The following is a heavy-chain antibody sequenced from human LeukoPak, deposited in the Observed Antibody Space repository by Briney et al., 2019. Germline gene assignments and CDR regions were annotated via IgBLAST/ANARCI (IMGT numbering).Heavy chain of an antibody. CDR2: IYYSGST. D-gene: IGHD5-12*01. CDR1: GGSISSGDYY. Sequence: SETLSLTCTVSGGSISSGDYYWSWIRQHPGKGLEWIGYIYYSGSTYYNPSLKSRVTISVDTSKNQFSLKLSSVTAADTAVYYCARGSGYAVRLLFWGQGTLVTVSS. J-gene: IGHJ4*02. CDR3: ARGSGYAVRLLF. V-gene: IGHV4-31*03.